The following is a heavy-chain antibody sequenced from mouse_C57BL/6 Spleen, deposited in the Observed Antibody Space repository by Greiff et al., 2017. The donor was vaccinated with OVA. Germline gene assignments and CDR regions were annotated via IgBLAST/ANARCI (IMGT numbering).Heavy chain of an antibody. CDR1: GYSFTGYF. D-gene: IGHD1-1*01. J-gene: IGHJ2*01. Sequence: VQLMESGPELVKPGDSVKISCKASGYSFTGYFMNWVMQSHGKSLEWIGRINPYNGDTFYNQKFKGKATLTVDKSSSTAHMELRSLTSEDSAVYYCARRDYDSAFDYWGKGTTRTVST. CDR3: ARRDYDSAFDY. CDR2: INPYNGDT. V-gene: IGHV1-20*01.